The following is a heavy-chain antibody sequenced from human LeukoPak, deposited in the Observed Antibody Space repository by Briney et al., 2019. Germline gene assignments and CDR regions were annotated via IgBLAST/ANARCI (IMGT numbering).Heavy chain of an antibody. D-gene: IGHD6-19*01. CDR3: AGREQWLVRPFDY. Sequence: GESLKISCKGSGYSFTSYWIGWVRQMPGKGLEWMGIIYPGDSDTRYSPSFQGQVTISADKSISTAYLQWSSLKASDTAMYYCAGREQWLVRPFDYWGQGTLVTVSS. CDR1: GYSFTSYW. V-gene: IGHV5-51*01. J-gene: IGHJ4*02. CDR2: IYPGDSDT.